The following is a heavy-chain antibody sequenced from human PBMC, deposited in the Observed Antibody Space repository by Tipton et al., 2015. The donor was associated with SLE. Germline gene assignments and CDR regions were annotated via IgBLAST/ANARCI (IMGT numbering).Heavy chain of an antibody. V-gene: IGHV4-61*08. D-gene: IGHD3-22*01. J-gene: IGHJ3*02. CDR3: ARDKGTVVVLHAFDI. Sequence: TLSLTCTVSGGSVSSSGYSWSWIRQPPGKGLQWIGYISYSGSTYSNPTLKSRVTISLDTSKNQFSLTLSSVTAADTAVYYCARDKGTVVVLHAFDIWGQGTMVTVSS. CDR2: ISYSGST. CDR1: GGSVSSSGYS.